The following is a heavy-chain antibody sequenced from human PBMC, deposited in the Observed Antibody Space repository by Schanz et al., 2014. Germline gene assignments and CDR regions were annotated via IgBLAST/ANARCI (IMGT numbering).Heavy chain of an antibody. CDR2: IIPILGIA. V-gene: IGHV1-69*04. CDR3: ARGYGDSPTDF. J-gene: IGHJ4*02. CDR1: GDTFSKYN. D-gene: IGHD4-17*01. Sequence: QVQLVQSGAEVKKPGSSVKVSCQAFGDTFSKYNIMWVRQVPGQGLEWMGRIIPILGIANYAQKFQGRVTITADRSTSTAYMELSSLRSEDTAVYYCARGYGDSPTDFWGQGTLVTVSS.